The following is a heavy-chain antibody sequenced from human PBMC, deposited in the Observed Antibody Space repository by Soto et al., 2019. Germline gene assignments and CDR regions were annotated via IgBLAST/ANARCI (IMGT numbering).Heavy chain of an antibody. J-gene: IGHJ6*03. CDR1: GFTVSSNY. D-gene: IGHD3-3*01. CDR3: ARDFGYYDFWSGYSTHYYYYYYMDV. V-gene: IGHV3-66*01. CDR2: IYSGGST. Sequence: GGSLRLSCAASGFTVSSNYMSWVRQAPGKGLEWVSVIYSGGSTYYADSVKGRFTISRDNSKNTLYLQMNSLRAEDTAVYYCARDFGYYDFWSGYSTHYYYYYYMDVWGKGTTVTVSS.